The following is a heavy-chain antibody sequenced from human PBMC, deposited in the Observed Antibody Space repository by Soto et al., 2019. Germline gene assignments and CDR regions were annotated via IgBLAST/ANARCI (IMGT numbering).Heavy chain of an antibody. J-gene: IGHJ4*02. V-gene: IGHV3-21*01. CDR1: GFSFRSYS. CDR2: ISSSNRNI. Sequence: EVQLVESGGGLVQPGGSLRLSCAGSGFSFRSYSMNWVRQAPGKGLEWVSSISSSNRNINYADSMKGRFTISRDNSKNSLYLQMNIPRADDTAVYYCARVWTYYGSASPYYSDYWGQGALVTVSS. D-gene: IGHD3-10*01. CDR3: ARVWTYYGSASPYYSDY.